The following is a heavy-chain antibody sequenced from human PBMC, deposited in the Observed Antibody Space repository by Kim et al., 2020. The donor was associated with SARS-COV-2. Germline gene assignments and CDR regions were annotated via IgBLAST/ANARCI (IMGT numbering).Heavy chain of an antibody. D-gene: IGHD3-9*01. Sequence: ASVKVSCKVSGYTLTELSMHWVRQAPGKGLEWMGGFDPEDGETIYAQKFQGRVTMTEDTSTDTSYMELSSLRSEDTAVYYCATDILTGHTTPDYWGQGTLVTVSS. CDR1: GYTLTELS. CDR2: FDPEDGET. V-gene: IGHV1-24*01. CDR3: ATDILTGHTTPDY. J-gene: IGHJ4*02.